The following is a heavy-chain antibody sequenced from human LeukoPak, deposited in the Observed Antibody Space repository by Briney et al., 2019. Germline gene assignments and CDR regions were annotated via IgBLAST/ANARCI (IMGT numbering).Heavy chain of an antibody. CDR3: AKSHLIVVVPSVHFDH. V-gene: IGHV3-23*01. Sequence: PGGSLRLSCAASGFTFSDHAMSWVRQAPGKGLEWVSTISGNGGTTYYADSVKGRFTISRDKSKNTLNLQMNGLRAEDTAVYYCAKSHLIVVVPSVHFDHWGQGTLVTVSS. CDR2: ISGNGGTT. J-gene: IGHJ4*02. D-gene: IGHD2-2*01. CDR1: GFTFSDHA.